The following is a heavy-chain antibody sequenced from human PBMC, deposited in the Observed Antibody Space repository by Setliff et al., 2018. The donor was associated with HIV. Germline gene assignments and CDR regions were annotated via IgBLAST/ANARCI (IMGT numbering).Heavy chain of an antibody. V-gene: IGHV4-39*02. CDR3: AREDSSSWYSSLSF. CDR2: IYYSGST. CDR1: GGSISSSNYY. Sequence: SETLSLTCSVSGGSISSSNYYWGWIRQPPGKGLEWIGNIYYSGSTYYNPSLKSRVTISVDTSKNQFSLKLSSVTAADTAIYYCAREDSSSWYSSLSFWGQGTLVTVSS. D-gene: IGHD6-13*01. J-gene: IGHJ1*01.